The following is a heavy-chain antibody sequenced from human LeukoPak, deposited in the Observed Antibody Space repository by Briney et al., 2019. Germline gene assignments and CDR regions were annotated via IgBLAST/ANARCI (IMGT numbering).Heavy chain of an antibody. CDR2: INGHNDNT. CDR1: GYTFTGYY. D-gene: IGHD3-10*01. CDR3: AREGTPSAFDS. J-gene: IGHJ4*02. V-gene: IGHV1-18*04. Sequence: ASVKVSCKASGYTFTGYYMHWVRQAPGQGLEWMGWINGHNDNTNYAQKFQGRVSLTTDTSTSTTYMELKSLRSDDTAVYYCAREGTPSAFDSWGQGTLVTVSS.